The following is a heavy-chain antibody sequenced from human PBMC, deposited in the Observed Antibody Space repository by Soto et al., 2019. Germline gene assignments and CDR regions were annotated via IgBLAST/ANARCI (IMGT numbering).Heavy chain of an antibody. D-gene: IGHD5-18*01. CDR3: AKEGDLIGYNYGSCFDY. Sequence: GGSLRLSCAASGFTSSSYSMSWVHQAPGKGLEWVSAITGSGGSTYYADSVKGRFTISRDNSKNTLYLQMNSLRAEDTAVYYCAKEGDLIGYNYGSCFDYWGQGTLVTVSS. CDR1: GFTSSSYS. V-gene: IGHV3-23*01. CDR2: ITGSGGST. J-gene: IGHJ4*02.